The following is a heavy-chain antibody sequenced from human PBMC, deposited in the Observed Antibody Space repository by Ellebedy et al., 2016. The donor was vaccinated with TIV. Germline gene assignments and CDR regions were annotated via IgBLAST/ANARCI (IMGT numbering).Heavy chain of an antibody. J-gene: IGHJ2*01. V-gene: IGHV4-30-4*01. CDR1: GGSISSGDYY. Sequence: SETLSLTCTVSGGSISSGDYYWSWIRQPPGKGLEWIGYIYYSGTTYYNPSLKSRVTISVDTSKNQFSLKLSSVTAADTAVYYCARPIRKVVRGVIIGYWYFDLWGRGTLVTVSS. CDR2: IYYSGTT. D-gene: IGHD3-10*01. CDR3: ARPIRKVVRGVIIGYWYFDL.